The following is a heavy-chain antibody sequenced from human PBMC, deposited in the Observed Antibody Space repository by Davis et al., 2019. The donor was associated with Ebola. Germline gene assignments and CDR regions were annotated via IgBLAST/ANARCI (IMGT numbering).Heavy chain of an antibody. Sequence: GESLKISCKGSGYSFTSYWIGWVRQMPGKGLEWMGIIYPGDSDTRYSPSFQGQVTISADKSISTAYLQWSSLKASDTAMYYCARPKYSSGWYVNFQHWGQGTLVTVSS. CDR2: IYPGDSDT. J-gene: IGHJ1*01. CDR3: ARPKYSSGWYVNFQH. CDR1: GYSFTSYW. V-gene: IGHV5-51*01. D-gene: IGHD6-19*01.